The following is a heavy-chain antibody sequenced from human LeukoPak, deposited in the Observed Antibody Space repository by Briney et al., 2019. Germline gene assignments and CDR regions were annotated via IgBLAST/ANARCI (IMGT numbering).Heavy chain of an antibody. CDR3: AREYSRSSPAGAFDI. V-gene: IGHV4-59*01. CDR2: IYYSGTT. J-gene: IGHJ3*02. Sequence: SETLSLTCTVSGDSISGYYWSWIRQPPGKGLEWIGYIYYSGTTNYNPSLKSRVTISVDTSKNQFSLKLSSVTAADTAVYYCAREYSRSSPAGAFDIWGQGTMVTVSS. CDR1: GDSISGYY. D-gene: IGHD6-6*01.